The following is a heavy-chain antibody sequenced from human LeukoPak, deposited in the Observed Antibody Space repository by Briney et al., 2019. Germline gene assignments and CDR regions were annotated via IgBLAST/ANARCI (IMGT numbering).Heavy chain of an antibody. Sequence: SETLPLTCTVSGGSISSSYWSWIRQPPGKGLEWIGYISYSGSTNNNPSLKSRVTISVDTSKNQFSLKLNSVTAADTAVYYCARVRSYGSGFDYWGRGTLVTVSS. D-gene: IGHD3-10*01. J-gene: IGHJ4*02. CDR2: ISYSGST. CDR3: ARVRSYGSGFDY. CDR1: GGSISSSY. V-gene: IGHV4-59*08.